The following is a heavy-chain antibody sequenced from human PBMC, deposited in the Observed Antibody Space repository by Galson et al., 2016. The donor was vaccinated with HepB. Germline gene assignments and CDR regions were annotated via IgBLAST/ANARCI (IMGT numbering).Heavy chain of an antibody. CDR2: ISSSGSTI. D-gene: IGHD1-26*01. V-gene: IGHV3-11*01. Sequence: SLRLSCAASGFTFTDHYMSWIRQTPVKGLEWVSYISSSGSTIYYADSVKGRITISRDNAKNSLFLQMNSLRAEDTAVYYCARGGSYSPDFWGQGTLVTVSS. CDR1: GFTFTDHY. J-gene: IGHJ1*01. CDR3: ARGGSYSPDF.